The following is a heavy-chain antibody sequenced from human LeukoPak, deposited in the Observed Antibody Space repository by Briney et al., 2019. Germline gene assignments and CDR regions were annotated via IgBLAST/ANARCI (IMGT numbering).Heavy chain of an antibody. Sequence: SETLSLTCTVSGGSISSYYWSWIRQPPGKGLEWIGYIYYSGSTNYNPSLKSRVTISVDTSKNQFSLKLSSVTAADTAVYYCARAPNSSGWYGGVDYWGQGTLVTVSS. D-gene: IGHD6-19*01. V-gene: IGHV4-59*01. J-gene: IGHJ4*02. CDR2: IYYSGST. CDR1: GGSISSYY. CDR3: ARAPNSSGWYGGVDY.